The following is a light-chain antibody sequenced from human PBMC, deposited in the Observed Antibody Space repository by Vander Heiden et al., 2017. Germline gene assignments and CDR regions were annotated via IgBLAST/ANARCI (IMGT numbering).Light chain of an antibody. Sequence: SYVLTPPPSVSVAPGQTATITCGGLNLGSKSVHLFQPQPGPAPVLVVPDDSDRPSGIPELFSGSNSGNTATLTFSRVEVGDEADYYCQVWDKENDLRVFGGGTKLTVL. CDR2: DDS. CDR1: NLGSKS. V-gene: IGLV3-21*02. J-gene: IGLJ3*02. CDR3: QVWDKENDLRV.